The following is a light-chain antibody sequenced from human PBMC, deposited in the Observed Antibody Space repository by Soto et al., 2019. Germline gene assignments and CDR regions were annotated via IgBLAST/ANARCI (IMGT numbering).Light chain of an antibody. CDR1: HSISSY. J-gene: IGKJ1*01. V-gene: IGKV1-5*03. CDR3: QHYNSYSEA. CDR2: KAS. Sequence: DIQMTQSPSSLSASVGDRVTITCRASHSISSYLNWYQQKPGKAPKLLIYKASTLKSGVPSRFSGSGSGTEFTLTISSLQPDDFATYYCQHYNSYSEAFGQGTKVDIK.